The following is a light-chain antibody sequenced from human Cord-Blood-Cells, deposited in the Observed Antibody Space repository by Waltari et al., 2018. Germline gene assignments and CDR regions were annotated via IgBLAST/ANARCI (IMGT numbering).Light chain of an antibody. J-gene: IGLJ3*02. CDR2: YDD. CDR3: AAWDDSLNGWV. V-gene: IGLV1-36*01. Sequence: QSVLTQPPSVSEAPRQRVPIPCSGSSSNIGNNPVTWYQQLPGKAPKLLIYYDDLLPSGVSDRFSGSKSGTSASLAISGLQSEDEADYYCAAWDDSLNGWVFGGGTKLTVL. CDR1: SSNIGNNP.